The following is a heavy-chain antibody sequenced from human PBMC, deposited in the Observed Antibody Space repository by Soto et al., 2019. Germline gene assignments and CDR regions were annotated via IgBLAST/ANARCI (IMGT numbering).Heavy chain of an antibody. D-gene: IGHD6-19*01. CDR3: ARDAYSSGWSDYYYMDV. J-gene: IGHJ6*03. V-gene: IGHV1-3*01. CDR2: INAGNGNT. CDR1: GYTFTSYA. Sequence: GASVKVSCKASGYTFTSYAMHWVRQAPGQRLEWMGWINAGNGNTKYSQKFQGRVTITRDTSASTAYMELSSLRSEDTAVYYCARDAYSSGWSDYYYMDVWGKGTTVTVSS.